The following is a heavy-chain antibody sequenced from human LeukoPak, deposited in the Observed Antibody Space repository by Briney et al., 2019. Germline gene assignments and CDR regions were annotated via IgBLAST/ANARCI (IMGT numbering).Heavy chain of an antibody. V-gene: IGHV4-59*01. CDR3: ARNRVSFDY. D-gene: IGHD2/OR15-2a*01. CDR2: IYYGGST. CDR1: GGSISSYY. Sequence: SETLSLTCTVSGGSISSYYWSWIRQLPGKGLEWIGYIYYGGSTNYNPSLKSRVTISVDTSKNQFSLKLSSVTAADTAVYYCARNRVSFDYWGQGTLVTVSS. J-gene: IGHJ4*02.